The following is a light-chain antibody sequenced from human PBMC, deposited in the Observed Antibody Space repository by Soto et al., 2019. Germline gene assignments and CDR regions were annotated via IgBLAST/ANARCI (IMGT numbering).Light chain of an antibody. Sequence: DFQMTQSPSTLSASVGDRVTITCRASQNIRSRLAWFQQKPGEAPKLLIYDASSLESGVPQRFSGSGSGTEFTLTISSLQPDDFATYYCQQYYSYPVTFGQGTKVDI. CDR1: QNIRSR. CDR3: QQYYSYPVT. CDR2: DAS. J-gene: IGKJ1*01. V-gene: IGKV1-5*01.